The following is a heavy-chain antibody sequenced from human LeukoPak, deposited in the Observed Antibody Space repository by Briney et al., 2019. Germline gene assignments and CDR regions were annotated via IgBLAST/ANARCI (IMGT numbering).Heavy chain of an antibody. CDR3: ARRYYYDSSGYFPTFDI. CDR1: GGSISSGDYY. Sequence: PSQTLSLTCTVSGGSISSGDYYWSWIRQPPGKGLEWIGYIYYSGSAYYNPSLKSRVTMSVDTSKNQFSLKLSSVTAADTAVYYCARRYYYDSSGYFPTFDIWGQGTMVTVSS. V-gene: IGHV4-30-4*01. D-gene: IGHD3-22*01. CDR2: IYYSGSA. J-gene: IGHJ3*02.